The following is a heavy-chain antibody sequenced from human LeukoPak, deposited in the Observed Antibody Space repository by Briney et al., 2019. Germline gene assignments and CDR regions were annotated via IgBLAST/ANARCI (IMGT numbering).Heavy chain of an antibody. CDR3: ARGYNYGKFDY. V-gene: IGHV1-2*02. CDR1: GYTFTGYY. CDR2: INPNTGVT. J-gene: IGHJ4*02. Sequence: ASVKVSCNASGYTFTGYYMHWVRQAPGQGLEWMGWINPNTGVTKYAQKFQGRVTMTRDTSISTAYMELSRLRSDDTAVYYCARGYNYGKFDYWGQGTLVTVSS. D-gene: IGHD3-10*01.